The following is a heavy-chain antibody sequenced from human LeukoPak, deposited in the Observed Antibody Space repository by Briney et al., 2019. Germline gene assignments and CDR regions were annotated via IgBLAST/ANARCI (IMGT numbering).Heavy chain of an antibody. CDR2: ISHDGTNK. J-gene: IGHJ4*02. Sequence: GRSLRLSCAASGFTFSGYSMHWVRQAPGKGLEWVAVISHDGTNKYYADSVKGRFTISRDNSKNTLYLQMGSLRGEDMAVYYCARVGKTSSAYWGQGTLVTVSS. CDR1: GFTFSGYS. CDR3: ARVGKTSSAY. V-gene: IGHV3-30*14.